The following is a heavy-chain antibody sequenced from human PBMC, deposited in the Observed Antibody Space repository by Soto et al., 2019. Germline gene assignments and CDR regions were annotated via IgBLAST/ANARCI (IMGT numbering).Heavy chain of an antibody. D-gene: IGHD3-10*01. Sequence: SGPTLVNPPQTLTLTCTFSGFSLSTSGMCVSWIRQPPGKALEWLALIEWDYDKYYGTSLKTRLTISRDTSKNQVVLTMTNMDPLDTATDYCARISGKAHGDAFDIWGQGTMVTVSS. V-gene: IGHV2-70*01. CDR2: IEWDYDK. CDR3: ARISGKAHGDAFDI. CDR1: GFSLSTSGMC. J-gene: IGHJ3*02.